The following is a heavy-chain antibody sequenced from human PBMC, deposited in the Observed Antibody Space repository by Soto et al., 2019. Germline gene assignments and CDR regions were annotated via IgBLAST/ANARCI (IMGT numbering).Heavy chain of an antibody. J-gene: IGHJ6*02. CDR1: GYTFTSYD. Sequence: QVQLVQSGAEVKKPGASVKVSCKASGYTFTSYDIDWVRQATGQGLEWMGWMNPNSGKTGYAQKFQGRVTMTRNTSIGTAYMELGSLRAEDSAVYYCAREVIFYGMDVWGQGTTVTVAS. D-gene: IGHD3-3*02. CDR3: AREVIFYGMDV. CDR2: MNPNSGKT. V-gene: IGHV1-8*01.